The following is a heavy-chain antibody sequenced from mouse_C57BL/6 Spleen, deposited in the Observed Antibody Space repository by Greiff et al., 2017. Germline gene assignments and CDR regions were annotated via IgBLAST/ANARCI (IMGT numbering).Heavy chain of an antibody. CDR1: GFTFSDYG. V-gene: IGHV5-17*01. CDR3: ARTYYSNYGAMDY. D-gene: IGHD2-5*01. CDR2: ISSGSGTI. Sequence: EVQLVESGGGLVKPGGSLKLSCAASGFTFSDYGMHWVRQAPEKGLEWVAYISSGSGTIHYADTVKGRFTISRDNAKNTLFLQKSSLRTEDTAMYYCARTYYSNYGAMDYWGQGTSVTVSS. J-gene: IGHJ4*01.